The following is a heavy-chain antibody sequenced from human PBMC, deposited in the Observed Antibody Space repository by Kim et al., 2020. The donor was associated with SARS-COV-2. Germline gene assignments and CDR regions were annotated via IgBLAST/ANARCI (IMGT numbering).Heavy chain of an antibody. Sequence: SETLSLTCAVSGGSISSSNWWSWVRQPPGKGLEWIGEIYHSGSTNYNPSLKSRVTISVDKSKNQFSLKLSSVTAAGTAVYYCARSGYSYGYYYYYGMDVWGQGTTVTVSS. CDR2: IYHSGST. CDR1: GGSISSSNW. J-gene: IGHJ6*02. CDR3: ARSGYSYGYYYYYGMDV. V-gene: IGHV4-4*02. D-gene: IGHD5-18*01.